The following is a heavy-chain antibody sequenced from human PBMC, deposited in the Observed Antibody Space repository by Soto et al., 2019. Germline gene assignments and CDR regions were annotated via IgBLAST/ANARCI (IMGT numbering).Heavy chain of an antibody. Sequence: GVSLILSCAASGFAFSSYGMHWVRQAPGKGLEWVAVIWYDGSNKYYADSVKGRFTISRDNSKNTLYLQMNSLRAEDTAVYYCARVSSGWYYYGMDVWRKGTKVT. J-gene: IGHJ6*04. V-gene: IGHV3-33*01. CDR3: ARVSSGWYYYGMDV. CDR2: IWYDGSNK. D-gene: IGHD6-19*01. CDR1: GFAFSSYG.